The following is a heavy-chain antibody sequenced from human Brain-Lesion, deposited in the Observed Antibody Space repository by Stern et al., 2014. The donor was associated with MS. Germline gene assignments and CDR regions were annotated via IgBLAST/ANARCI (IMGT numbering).Heavy chain of an antibody. V-gene: IGHV4-4*02. D-gene: IGHD6-13*01. Sequence: QVQLQESGPGLVKPSGTLSLTCAVSGGSISSSNWWGWVRQSPGKGLGWIGESDHSGSTIYNPSLKSRVTVSVDKSKNRFSLTLRSVTAADTAVYFCARFPASRPHVFDSWGQGTLVTVSS. CDR2: SDHSGST. CDR1: GGSISSSNW. J-gene: IGHJ4*02. CDR3: ARFPASRPHVFDS.